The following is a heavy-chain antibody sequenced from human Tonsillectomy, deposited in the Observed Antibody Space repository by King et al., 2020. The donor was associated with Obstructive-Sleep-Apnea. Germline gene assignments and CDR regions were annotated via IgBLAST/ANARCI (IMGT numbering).Heavy chain of an antibody. J-gene: IGHJ4*02. D-gene: IGHD3-22*01. CDR2: IYSIGRT. Sequence: VQLQESGPGLVKPSQTLSLTCTVSGGSISSGDYYWSWIRQPPGKGLEWSGYIYSIGRTDYNPSLQSRVTISVDTSKHQFPLKLSSVTAADTAVYYCAREVRNYYDSSGYYPGYYFDYWGQGTLVTVSS. CDR1: GGSISSGDYY. CDR3: AREVRNYYDSSGYYPGYYFDY. V-gene: IGHV4-30-4*01.